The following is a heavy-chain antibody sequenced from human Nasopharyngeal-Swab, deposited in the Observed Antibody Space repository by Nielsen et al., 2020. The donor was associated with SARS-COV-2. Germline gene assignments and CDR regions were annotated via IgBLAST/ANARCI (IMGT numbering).Heavy chain of an antibody. CDR1: GGTFSSDA. CDR2: IIPIFGTA. V-gene: IGHV1-69*13. D-gene: IGHD1-26*01. J-gene: IGHJ6*03. CDR3: AVGATGYYYMDV. Sequence: SVKVSCKASGGTFSSDAISWVRQAPGQGLEWVGGIIPIFGTANYAQKFQGRVTITADESTSTAYMELSSLRSEDTAVYYCAVGATGYYYMDVWGKGTTVTVSS.